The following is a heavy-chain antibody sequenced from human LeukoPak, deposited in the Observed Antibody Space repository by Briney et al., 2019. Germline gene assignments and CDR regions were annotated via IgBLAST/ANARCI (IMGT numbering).Heavy chain of an antibody. CDR2: IYWNDDN. Sequence: SGPTLVKPTQTLTLTCTFSGFSLSTSGVGVGWIRQPPRKALEWLALIYWNDDNRYSPSLRTRLTITKDTFKNQVVLTMTNMDPVDTATYYCAHYGDYRFMYYFDYWGQGTLVTVSS. CDR1: GFSLSTSGVG. CDR3: AHYGDYRFMYYFDY. J-gene: IGHJ4*02. V-gene: IGHV2-5*01. D-gene: IGHD4-17*01.